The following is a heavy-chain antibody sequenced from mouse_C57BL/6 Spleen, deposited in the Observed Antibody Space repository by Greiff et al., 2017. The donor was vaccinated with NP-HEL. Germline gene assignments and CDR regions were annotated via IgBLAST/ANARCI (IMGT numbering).Heavy chain of an antibody. V-gene: IGHV5-6*01. Sequence: EVKLVESGGDLVKPGGSLKLSCAASGFTFSSYGMSWVRQTPDKRLEWVATISSGGSYTYYPDSVKGRFTISRDNAKNTLYLQMSSLKSEDTAMYYCARHGTVVATTMDYWGQGTSVTVSS. J-gene: IGHJ4*01. CDR1: GFTFSSYG. CDR3: ARHGTVVATTMDY. D-gene: IGHD1-1*01. CDR2: ISSGGSYT.